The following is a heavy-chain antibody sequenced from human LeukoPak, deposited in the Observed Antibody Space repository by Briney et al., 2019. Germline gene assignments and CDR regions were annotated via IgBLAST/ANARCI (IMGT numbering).Heavy chain of an antibody. D-gene: IGHD3-3*01. Sequence: GGSLRLSCAASVLTFDDYAMHWVRQAPGKGLEWVSGISWNSGSIGYADSVKGRFTISRDNAKNSLYLQMNSLRAEDTALYYCAKDSTIFGVVTRGGWFDPWGQGTLVTVSS. J-gene: IGHJ5*02. CDR2: ISWNSGSI. V-gene: IGHV3-9*01. CDR3: AKDSTIFGVVTRGGWFDP. CDR1: VLTFDDYA.